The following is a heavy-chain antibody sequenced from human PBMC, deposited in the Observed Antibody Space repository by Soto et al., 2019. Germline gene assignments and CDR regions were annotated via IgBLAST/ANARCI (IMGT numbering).Heavy chain of an antibody. CDR3: ASDMSTT. J-gene: IGHJ5*02. Sequence: ASVKVSCKASGYTFTSHDINWMRQTTGQGLEWMGWMNPNSGHTNSAQKFQGRVTMTRDTSINTAYMELTNLRSEDTAIYYCASDMSTTWGQGTLVTVS. CDR2: MNPNSGHT. V-gene: IGHV1-8*01. D-gene: IGHD2-2*01. CDR1: GYTFTSHD.